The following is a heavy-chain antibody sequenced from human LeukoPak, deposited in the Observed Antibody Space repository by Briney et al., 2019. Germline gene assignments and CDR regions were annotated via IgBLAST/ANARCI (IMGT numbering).Heavy chain of an antibody. V-gene: IGHV1-69*06. Sequence: GASVKVSCKASGGTFSSYAISWVRQAPGQGLEWMGGIIPIFGTANYAQKFQGRVTITADKSTSTAYMELSGLRSEDTAVYYCAREILLSSSWYDYWGQGTLVTVSS. J-gene: IGHJ4*02. CDR2: IIPIFGTA. CDR3: AREILLSSSWYDY. D-gene: IGHD6-13*01. CDR1: GGTFSSYA.